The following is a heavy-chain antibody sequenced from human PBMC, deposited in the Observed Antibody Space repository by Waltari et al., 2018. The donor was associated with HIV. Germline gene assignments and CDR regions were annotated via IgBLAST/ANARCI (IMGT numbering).Heavy chain of an antibody. CDR1: GGTFSSYA. J-gene: IGHJ6*02. Sequence: QVQLVQSGAEVKKPGSSVKVSCKASGGTFSSYAISWVRQAPGQGLEWMGGIIPIFGTANYAQKFQGRVTITADESTSTAYMELSSLRSEDTAVYYCAREGDDFWSGDAVRMDVWGQGTTVTVSS. CDR2: IIPIFGTA. D-gene: IGHD3-3*01. V-gene: IGHV1-69*12. CDR3: AREGDDFWSGDAVRMDV.